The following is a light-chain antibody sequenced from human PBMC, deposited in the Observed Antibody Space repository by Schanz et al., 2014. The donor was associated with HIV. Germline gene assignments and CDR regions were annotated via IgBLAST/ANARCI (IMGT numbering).Light chain of an antibody. CDR1: NSDIGAYNY. CDR3: SSYIGTGTLEV. Sequence: QSALTQPASVSGSPGQSIAISCTGTNSDIGAYNYVSWYQQHPDKAPKLMIYEVSERPSGVPDRFSGSKSGNTASLTVSGLQADDEADYYCSSYIGTGTLEVFGGGTKLTVL. J-gene: IGLJ3*02. V-gene: IGLV2-14*01. CDR2: EVS.